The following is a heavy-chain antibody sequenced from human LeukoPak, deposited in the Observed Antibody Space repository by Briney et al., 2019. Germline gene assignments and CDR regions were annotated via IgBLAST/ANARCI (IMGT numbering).Heavy chain of an antibody. V-gene: IGHV3-30*02. Sequence: GGSLRLSCAASGFTFSNYGMHWVRQAPGKGLEWVAFIRFDGTNKYYADSMKGRLTISRDNSKNILYLQMNSLRAEDTAVYYCAGPSSSGVGYWGQGTLVTVSS. J-gene: IGHJ4*02. CDR2: IRFDGTNK. CDR3: AGPSSSGVGY. CDR1: GFTFSNYG. D-gene: IGHD3-10*01.